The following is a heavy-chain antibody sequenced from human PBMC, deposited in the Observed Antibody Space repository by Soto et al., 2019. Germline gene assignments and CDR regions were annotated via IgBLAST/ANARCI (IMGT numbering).Heavy chain of an antibody. V-gene: IGHV3-NL1*01. J-gene: IGHJ4*02. Sequence: GGSLRLSCAASGFTFSNYGIHWVRQAPGKGLEWVSVICGSGSNTYYADSVKGRFTISRDNSKNTLYLQMNSLRAEDTAVYYCAGDKVPADYWGQGTLVTVSS. CDR3: AGDKVPADY. CDR1: GFTFSNYG. D-gene: IGHD2-2*01. CDR2: ICGSGSNT.